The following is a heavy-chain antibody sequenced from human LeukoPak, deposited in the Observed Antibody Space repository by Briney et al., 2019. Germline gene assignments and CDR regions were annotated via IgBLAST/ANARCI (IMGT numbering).Heavy chain of an antibody. CDR1: GYTLTELS. V-gene: IGHV1-24*01. D-gene: IGHD6-19*01. J-gene: IGHJ6*03. CDR3: ARSSSLGYYYYYMDV. Sequence: ASVKVSCKVSGYTLTELSMHWVRQAPGKGLEWMGDFDPEDGETIYAQKFQGRVTMTEDTSTDTAYMELSSLRSEDTAVYYCARSSSLGYYYYYMDVWGKGTTVTVSS. CDR2: FDPEDGET.